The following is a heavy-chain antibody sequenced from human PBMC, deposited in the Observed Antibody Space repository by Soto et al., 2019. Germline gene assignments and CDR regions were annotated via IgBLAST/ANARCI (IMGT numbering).Heavy chain of an antibody. CDR3: AGNMDTAMATYYYGLDV. Sequence: QVQLVESGGGVVQPGRSLRLSCAASGFTFSSYAMHWVRQAPGKGLEWVAVISYDGSNKYYADSAKGRFTISRDNSKNTLHLQMTSLRPEDTAVYYCAGNMDTAMATYYYGLDVWAQGTTVTVSS. CDR1: GFTFSSYA. J-gene: IGHJ6*02. V-gene: IGHV3-30-3*01. CDR2: ISYDGSNK. D-gene: IGHD5-18*01.